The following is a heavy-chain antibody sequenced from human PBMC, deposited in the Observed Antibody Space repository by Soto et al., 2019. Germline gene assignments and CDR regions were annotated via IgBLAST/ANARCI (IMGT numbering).Heavy chain of an antibody. CDR3: IGSYPF. D-gene: IGHD3-10*01. CDR1: GFPFGNFL. J-gene: IGHJ4*02. Sequence: GGSLRLSCTASGFPFGNFLMSWFRQAPGKGMEWVGFIRSQPYGGTAEYAASVRGRFTISRDDSKGIAYLQMNSLQTEDSGVYYCIGSYPFWGQGTLVTVSS. CDR2: IRSQPYGGTA. V-gene: IGHV3-49*03.